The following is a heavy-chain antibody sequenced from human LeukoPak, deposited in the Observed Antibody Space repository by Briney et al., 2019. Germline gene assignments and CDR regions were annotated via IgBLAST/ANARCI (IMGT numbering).Heavy chain of an antibody. CDR1: GYSISSGYY. Sequence: SETLSHTCAVSGYSISSGYYWGWIRQPPGKGLEWIGSIYHSGSTYYNPSLKSRVTISVDTSKNQFSLKLSSVTAADTAVYYCARHYYGSPLDYWGQGTLVTVSS. V-gene: IGHV4-38-2*01. CDR3: ARHYYGSPLDY. J-gene: IGHJ4*02. CDR2: IYHSGST. D-gene: IGHD3-10*01.